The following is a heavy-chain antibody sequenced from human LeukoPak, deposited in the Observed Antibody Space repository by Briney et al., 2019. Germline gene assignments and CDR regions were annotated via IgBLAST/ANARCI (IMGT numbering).Heavy chain of an antibody. CDR1: GGSIRSSYYY. J-gene: IGHJ4*02. CDR2: IYDSGST. CDR3: ARVYGSGSYSVDY. D-gene: IGHD3-10*01. V-gene: IGHV4-39*07. Sequence: SETLSLTCTVSGGSIRSSYYYWGWIRQPPGKGLEWIGSIYDSGSTYYNPSLKSRVTISIDTSKNQFSLKLTSVTAADTAVYYCARVYGSGSYSVDYWGQGTLVTVSS.